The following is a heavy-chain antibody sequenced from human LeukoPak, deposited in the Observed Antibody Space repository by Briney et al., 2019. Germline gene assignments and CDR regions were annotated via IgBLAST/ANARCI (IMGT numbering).Heavy chain of an antibody. D-gene: IGHD6-19*01. CDR3: AKDLLKRVVAGPDY. Sequence: GGSLRLSCAASGFGFSSYAMSWVRQAPGKGLEWVSGITASGSSTYYADSVKGRFTISRDNSKNTLYLQMNSLRAEDTAVFYCAKDLLKRVVAGPDYWGQGTLVTVSS. J-gene: IGHJ4*02. CDR1: GFGFSSYA. V-gene: IGHV3-23*01. CDR2: ITASGSST.